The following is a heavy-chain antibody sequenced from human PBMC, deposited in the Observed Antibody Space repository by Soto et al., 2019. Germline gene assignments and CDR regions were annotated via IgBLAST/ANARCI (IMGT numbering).Heavy chain of an antibody. CDR2: ITPISDSA. J-gene: IGHJ4*02. CDR3: ALAPNSTHQLTRY. V-gene: IGHV1-69*01. CDR1: GGSFHSSA. Sequence: QVQLVQSGAEVKTPGSSVKVSCKVSGGSFHSSAINWLRQAPGQGLEWMGGITPISDSANYAQNFQGRVTITADVYTTTAYMEVNSLTSEDTAVFYCALAPNSTHQLTRYWGQGTLVTVSS. D-gene: IGHD2-2*01.